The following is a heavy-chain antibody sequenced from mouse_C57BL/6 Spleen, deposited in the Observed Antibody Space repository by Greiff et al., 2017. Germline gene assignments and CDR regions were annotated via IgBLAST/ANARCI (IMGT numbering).Heavy chain of an antibody. CDR3: AREGLGDCDY. J-gene: IGHJ2*01. D-gene: IGHD2-13*01. CDR1: GYAFSSSW. V-gene: IGHV1-82*01. Sequence: VQLQQSGPELVKPGASVKISCKASGYAFSSSWMNWVKQRPGKGLEWIGRIYPGDGDTNYNGKFKGKATLTADKSSSTAYMQLSSLTSEDAAVYFCAREGLGDCDYWGQGTTLTVSS. CDR2: IYPGDGDT.